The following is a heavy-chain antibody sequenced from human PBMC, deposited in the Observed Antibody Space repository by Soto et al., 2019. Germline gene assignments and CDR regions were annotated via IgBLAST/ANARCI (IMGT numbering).Heavy chain of an antibody. Sequence: TSETLSLTCPVSGCSINSNNYYWAWIRQPPGKGLAWIASIYYDGTTYYNPSLTSRVSISVDTSKNHFSLKLSSVTAADTAVYYCAKVVVAATRHTDFDSWGQGTLVTVSS. CDR1: GCSINSNNYY. D-gene: IGHD2-15*01. J-gene: IGHJ4*02. CDR2: IYYDGTT. CDR3: AKVVVAATRHTDFDS. V-gene: IGHV4-39*02.